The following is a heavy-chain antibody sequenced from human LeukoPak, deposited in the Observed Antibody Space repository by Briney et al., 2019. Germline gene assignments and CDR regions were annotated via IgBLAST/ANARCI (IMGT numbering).Heavy chain of an antibody. CDR3: ARGTSTGIADY. D-gene: IGHD6-13*01. CDR2: IYYSGSS. Sequence: SETLSLTCTVSGGSVSSSSYYWSWIRQPPGKGLEWIGYIYYSGSSNYNPSLKSRVTISVDTSKNQSSLKLSSVTAADTAVYYCARGTSTGIADYWGQGTLVTVSS. CDR1: GGSVSSSSYY. J-gene: IGHJ4*02. V-gene: IGHV4-61*01.